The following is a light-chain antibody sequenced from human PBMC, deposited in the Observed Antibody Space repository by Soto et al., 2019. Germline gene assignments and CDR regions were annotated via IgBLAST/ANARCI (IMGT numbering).Light chain of an antibody. CDR3: QQYGSSPIT. CDR2: GAS. J-gene: IGKJ5*01. Sequence: EIVFTHSPGTLSLSPGERATLSCRASQSVSSSYLAWYHQRPGQVPRLLIYGASSRATGIPDRFSGSGSGTDFTLTISRLEPEDFAVYYCQQYGSSPITFGQGTRLEIK. V-gene: IGKV3-20*01. CDR1: QSVSSSY.